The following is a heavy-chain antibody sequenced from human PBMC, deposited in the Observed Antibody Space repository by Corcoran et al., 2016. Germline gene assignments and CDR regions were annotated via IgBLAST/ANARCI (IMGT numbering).Heavy chain of an antibody. D-gene: IGHD2-21*02. J-gene: IGHJ6*02. CDR2: ISSSSSTI. Sequence: EVQLVESGGGLVQPGGSLRLSCAASGFTFSSYSMNWVRQAPGKGLEWVSYISSSSSTIYYADSVKGRFTISRDNAKNSLYLQMNSLRAEDTAVYYCARDLLCGGDCYKNYYYGMDVWGQGTTVTVSS. V-gene: IGHV3-48*04. CDR1: GFTFSSYS. CDR3: ARDLLCGGDCYKNYYYGMDV.